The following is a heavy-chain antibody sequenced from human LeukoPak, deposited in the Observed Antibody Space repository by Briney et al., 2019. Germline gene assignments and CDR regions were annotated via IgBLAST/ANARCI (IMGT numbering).Heavy chain of an antibody. CDR2: IRYDGSNK. CDR1: GFTFSSYG. Sequence: PGVSLRLSCAASGFTFSSYGMHWVRQGPGKGLEWVAFIRYDGSNKYYADSVKGRFTISRDNSKNTLYLQMNSLRAEDTAVYYCAKELVSSSWYGDAFDIWGQGTMVTVSS. D-gene: IGHD6-13*01. J-gene: IGHJ3*02. V-gene: IGHV3-30*02. CDR3: AKELVSSSWYGDAFDI.